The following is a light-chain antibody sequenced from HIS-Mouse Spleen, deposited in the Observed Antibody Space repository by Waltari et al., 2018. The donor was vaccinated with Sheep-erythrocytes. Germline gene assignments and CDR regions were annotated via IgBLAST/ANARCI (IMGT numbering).Light chain of an antibody. Sequence: QPRSVSGSPGQSVTISCTGTSSDVGGYNYVSWYQQHPGKAPKLMIYDVSKRPSGVPDRFSGSKSGNTDYLTISGLQAEDEADYYCCSYAGSYNHVFATGTKVTVL. CDR3: CSYAGSYNHV. J-gene: IGLJ1*01. CDR2: DVS. V-gene: IGLV2-11*01. CDR1: SSDVGGYNY.